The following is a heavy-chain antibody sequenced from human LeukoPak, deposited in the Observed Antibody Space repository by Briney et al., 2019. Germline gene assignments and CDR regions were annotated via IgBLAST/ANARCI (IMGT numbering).Heavy chain of an antibody. J-gene: IGHJ6*03. CDR2: INHSGST. V-gene: IGHV4-34*01. Sequence: PSETLSLTCAVYGGSFSGYYWSWIRQPPGKGLEWIGEINHSGSTNYNPSLKSRVTISVDTSKNQFSLKLSSVTAADTAVYYCARVEMATISDYYYYMDVWGKGTTVTVSS. D-gene: IGHD5-24*01. CDR1: GGSFSGYY. CDR3: ARVEMATISDYYYYMDV.